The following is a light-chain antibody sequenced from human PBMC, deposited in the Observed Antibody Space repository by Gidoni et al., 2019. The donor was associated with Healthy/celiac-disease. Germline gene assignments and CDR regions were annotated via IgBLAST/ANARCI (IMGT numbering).Light chain of an antibody. J-gene: IGKJ2*01. CDR3: QQYGSSSYT. CDR1: QSVSSSY. CDR2: GAS. Sequence: EIVLTQSPGTLSLSPGERATLSCRASQSVSSSYLAWYQQKPGQAPRLLIYGASSRDTGIPDRFSGSGSGTDFTLTISRLEPEDFAVYYCQQYGSSSYTCGQGTKLEIK. V-gene: IGKV3-20*01.